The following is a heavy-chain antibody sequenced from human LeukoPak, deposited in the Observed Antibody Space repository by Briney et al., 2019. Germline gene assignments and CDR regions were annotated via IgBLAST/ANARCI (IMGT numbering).Heavy chain of an antibody. D-gene: IGHD3-16*01. CDR2: IYYSGST. V-gene: IGHV4-30-4*01. Sequence: PSETLSLTCTVSGGSISSGDYYWSWIRQPPGKGLEWIGYIYYSGSTYYNPSLKSRVTISVDTSKNQFSLKLSSVTAADTAVYYCAREGGGDHGYFDYWGQGTLVTVSS. CDR1: GGSISSGDYY. J-gene: IGHJ4*02. CDR3: AREGGGDHGYFDY.